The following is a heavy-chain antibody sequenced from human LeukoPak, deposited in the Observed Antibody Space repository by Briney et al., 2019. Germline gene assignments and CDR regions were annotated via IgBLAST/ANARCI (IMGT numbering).Heavy chain of an antibody. Sequence: GGSLRLPCAASGFTFSDYAMHWVRQAPGKGLEWVAVISYDGSNEYYADSVKGRFTISRDNSKNTLYMEVNSLRAEDTAVYSCARGPSKGYSSSWYLGHWGQGTLVTVSS. J-gene: IGHJ4*02. CDR2: ISYDGSNE. CDR3: ARGPSKGYSSSWYLGH. D-gene: IGHD6-13*01. V-gene: IGHV3-30-3*01. CDR1: GFTFSDYA.